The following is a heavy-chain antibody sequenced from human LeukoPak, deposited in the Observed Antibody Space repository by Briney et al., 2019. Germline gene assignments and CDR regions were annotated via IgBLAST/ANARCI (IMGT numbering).Heavy chain of an antibody. CDR2: IKEDGSEK. CDR1: GFSFSQDW. V-gene: IGHV3-7*01. D-gene: IGHD3-22*01. CDR3: ARSLYYDGSSGYRPLDY. Sequence: GGSLRLSCAASGFSFSQDWMNWVRQAPGKGLEWVANIKEDGSEKKCVDSVKGRSTISRDNAKNSLYLQMNSLRVEDTAVYYCARSLYYDGSSGYRPLDYWGLGTLVTVSS. J-gene: IGHJ4*02.